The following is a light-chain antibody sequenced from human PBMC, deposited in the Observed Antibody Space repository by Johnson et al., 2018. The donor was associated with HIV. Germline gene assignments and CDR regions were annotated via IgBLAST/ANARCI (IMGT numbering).Light chain of an antibody. CDR3: GTWDSSLSAEV. J-gene: IGLJ1*01. CDR1: SSNIGNNY. Sequence: QSVLTQPPSVSAAPVQKVTISCSGSSSNIGNNYVSWYQQLPGTAPKLLIYDNNKRPSGIPDRFSGSKSGPPAPLRITELQTRDEADYYCGTWDSSLSAEVFGTGTKVTVL. CDR2: DNN. V-gene: IGLV1-51*01.